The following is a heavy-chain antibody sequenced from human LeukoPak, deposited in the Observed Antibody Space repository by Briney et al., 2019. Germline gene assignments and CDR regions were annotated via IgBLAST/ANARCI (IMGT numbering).Heavy chain of an antibody. D-gene: IGHD6-13*01. CDR2: ISSSSSYI. CDR1: GFTFSSYS. V-gene: IGHV3-21*01. Sequence: NPGGSLRLSCAASGFTFSSYSMNWVRQAPGKGLEWVSSISSSSSYIYYADSVKGRFTISRDNAKNSLYLQMNSLRAEDTAVYYCARGGSLGIAAAGLGWFDPWGQGTLVTVSS. J-gene: IGHJ5*02. CDR3: ARGGSLGIAAAGLGWFDP.